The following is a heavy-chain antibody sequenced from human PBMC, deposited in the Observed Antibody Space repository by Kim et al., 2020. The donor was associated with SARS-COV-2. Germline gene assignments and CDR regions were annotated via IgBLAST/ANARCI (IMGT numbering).Heavy chain of an antibody. V-gene: IGHV4-39*07. D-gene: IGHD6-13*01. Sequence: NPSLKSRVTISVDTSKNQFSLKLSSVTAADTAVYYCAREYAAASTYGMDVWGQGTTVTVSS. J-gene: IGHJ6*02. CDR3: AREYAAASTYGMDV.